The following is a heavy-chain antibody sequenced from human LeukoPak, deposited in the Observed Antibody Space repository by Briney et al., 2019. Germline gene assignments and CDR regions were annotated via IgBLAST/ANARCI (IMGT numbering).Heavy chain of an antibody. J-gene: IGHJ4*02. CDR3: AKLPVAGFDY. CDR1: GGSFSDYS. V-gene: IGHV4-34*01. CDR2: INPRGGT. D-gene: IGHD6-19*01. Sequence: SETLSLTCAVYGGSFSDYSWSWIRQPPGKGLDWIGEINPRGGTNYSPSLKGRVTISVDTAKNQFSLKVTSVTAADTAVYYCAKLPVAGFDYWGQGTLVTVSS.